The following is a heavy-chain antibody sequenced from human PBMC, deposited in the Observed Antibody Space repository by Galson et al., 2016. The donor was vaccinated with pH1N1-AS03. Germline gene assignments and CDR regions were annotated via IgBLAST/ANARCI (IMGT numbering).Heavy chain of an antibody. CDR1: GYSISSGYY. CDR2: IYHSGST. J-gene: IGHJ3*02. CDR3: AIPRRDGYNFDAFDI. Sequence: SETLSLTCGVSGYSISSGYYWGWIRQPPGKGLEWIGSIYHSGSTYYNPSLKGRVTISIDTSKNQFSLKLSSVTAADTAVYYCAIPRRDGYNFDAFDIWGQATMVTVSS. V-gene: IGHV4-38-2*01. D-gene: IGHD5-24*01.